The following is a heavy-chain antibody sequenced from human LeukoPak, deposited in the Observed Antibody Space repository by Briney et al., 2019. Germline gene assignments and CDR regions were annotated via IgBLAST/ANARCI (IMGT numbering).Heavy chain of an antibody. J-gene: IGHJ4*02. CDR1: GFTITSYA. V-gene: IGHV3-23*01. CDR3: AKGGAAMVNYYFDY. Sequence: GSLRLSCAASGFTITSYAMSWVRQAPGKGLEWVSVISGSDGSTYSADSVKGRFTISRDNSKNTLFLQMNSLRAEDTAVYYCAKGGAAMVNYYFDYWGQGTLVTVSS. D-gene: IGHD5-18*01. CDR2: ISGSDGST.